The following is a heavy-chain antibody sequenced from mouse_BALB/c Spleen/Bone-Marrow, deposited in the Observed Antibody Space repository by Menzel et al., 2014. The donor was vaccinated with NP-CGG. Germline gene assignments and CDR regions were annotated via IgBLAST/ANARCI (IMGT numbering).Heavy chain of an antibody. D-gene: IGHD2-4*01. CDR1: GFSLTSYG. V-gene: IGHV2-2*02. J-gene: IGHJ3*01. Sequence: VQLQQSGPGPVQPSQSLSITCTFSGFSLTSYGVHWVRQSPGKGLEWLGVIWRSGSTDYNAAFISRLSISKDNSKSQVFFKINSLQANDTAIYYCARGLYYDYEFAYWGQGTLSPISA. CDR3: ARGLYYDYEFAY. CDR2: IWRSGST.